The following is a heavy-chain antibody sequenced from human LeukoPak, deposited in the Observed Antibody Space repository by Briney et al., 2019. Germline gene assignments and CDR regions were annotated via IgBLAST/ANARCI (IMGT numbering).Heavy chain of an antibody. CDR2: ISSSGSTI. CDR3: ARDPRDYYDSSGYYEA. D-gene: IGHD3-22*01. V-gene: IGHV3-11*01. CDR1: GFTFSDYY. J-gene: IGHJ4*02. Sequence: GGSLRLSCAASGFTFSDYYMSWIRQAPGKGLEWVSYISSSGSTIYYADSVKGRFTISRDNAKNSLYLQMNSLRAEDTAVYYCARDPRDYYDSSGYYEAWGQGTLVTVSS.